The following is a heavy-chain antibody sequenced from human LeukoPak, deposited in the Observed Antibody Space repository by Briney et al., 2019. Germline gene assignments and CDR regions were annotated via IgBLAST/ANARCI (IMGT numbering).Heavy chain of an antibody. CDR3: ANALLGYCSSTSCYL. CDR2: ISGSGGST. V-gene: IGHV3-23*01. Sequence: GGSLRLSCAASGFTFISYSMSWVRQAPGKGLEWVSAISGSGGSTYYADSVKGRFTISRDNSKNTLYLQMNSLRAEDTAVYYCANALLGYCSSTSCYLWGQGTLVTVSS. CDR1: GFTFISYS. J-gene: IGHJ5*02. D-gene: IGHD2-2*01.